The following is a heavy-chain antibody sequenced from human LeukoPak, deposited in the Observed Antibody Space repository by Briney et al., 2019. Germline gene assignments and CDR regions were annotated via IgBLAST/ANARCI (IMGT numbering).Heavy chain of an antibody. J-gene: IGHJ5*02. CDR1: GDTFSSYA. CDR2: IIPILGTT. D-gene: IGHD3-10*01. Sequence: SVKVSCKASGDTFSSYAISWLRQAPGQGLEWMGGIIPILGTTNYAQKFQGRVTITADESTSTLYMELRSLRSEDTAIYYCARGRFGEWDNWFDPWGQGTLVTVSS. V-gene: IGHV1-69*13. CDR3: ARGRFGEWDNWFDP.